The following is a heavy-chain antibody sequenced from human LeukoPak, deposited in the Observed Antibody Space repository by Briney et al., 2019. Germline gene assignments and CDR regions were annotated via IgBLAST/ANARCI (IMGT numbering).Heavy chain of an antibody. CDR2: INHSGST. V-gene: IGHV4-34*01. CDR3: ARDLRELPSKYYFDY. D-gene: IGHD1-26*01. CDR1: GGSFSGYY. Sequence: SETLALTCAVYGGSFSGYYWSWIRQPPGKGLEWIGEINHSGSTNYNPSLKSRVTISVDTSKNQFSLKLSSVTAADTAVYYCARDLRELPSKYYFDYWGQGTLVTVSS. J-gene: IGHJ4*02.